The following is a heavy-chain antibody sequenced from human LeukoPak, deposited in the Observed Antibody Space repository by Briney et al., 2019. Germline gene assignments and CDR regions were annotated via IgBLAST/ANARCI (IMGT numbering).Heavy chain of an antibody. Sequence: SETLSLTCTVSGYSISSGYYWGWIRQPPGKGLEWIGIIYHSGSTYYNPSLKSRVTISVDTSKNQFSLKLSSVTAADTAVYYCARAPMYYYDSSGLDYYFDYWGQGTLVTVSS. CDR3: ARAPMYYYDSSGLDYYFDY. D-gene: IGHD3-22*01. CDR1: GYSISSGYY. V-gene: IGHV4-38-2*02. J-gene: IGHJ4*02. CDR2: IYHSGST.